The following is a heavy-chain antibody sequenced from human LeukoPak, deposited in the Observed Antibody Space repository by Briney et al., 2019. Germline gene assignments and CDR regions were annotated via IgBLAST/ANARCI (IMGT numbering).Heavy chain of an antibody. CDR2: INHSGST. V-gene: IGHV4-34*01. CDR1: GYSISSGYY. D-gene: IGHD1-7*01. Sequence: SETLSLTCAVSGYSISSGYYWSWIRQPPGKGLEWIGEINHSGSTNYNPSLKSRVTISVDTSKNQFSLKLSSVTAADTAVYYCARGVARITGTTRYAIDIWGQGTMVTVSS. J-gene: IGHJ3*02. CDR3: ARGVARITGTTRYAIDI.